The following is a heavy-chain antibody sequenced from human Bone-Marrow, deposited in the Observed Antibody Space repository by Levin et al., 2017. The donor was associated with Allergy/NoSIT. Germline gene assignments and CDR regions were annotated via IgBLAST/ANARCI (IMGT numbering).Heavy chain of an antibody. CDR2: VIPGFGTE. CDR1: RGSFDGYY. V-gene: IGHV1-69*06. D-gene: IGHD1-14*01. Sequence: GASVKVSCKASRGSFDGYYFSWVRQAPGQGPEWMGGVIPGFGTENYAQKFQGRVKITADKSTRTSYMELSSLRSEDTAVYYCGSPPEPGRGYYMGVWGTGTTVIVSS. CDR3: GSPPEPGRGYYMGV. J-gene: IGHJ6*03.